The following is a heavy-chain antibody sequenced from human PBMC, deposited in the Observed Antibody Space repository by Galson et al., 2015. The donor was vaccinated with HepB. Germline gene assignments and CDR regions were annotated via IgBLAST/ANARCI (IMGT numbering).Heavy chain of an antibody. CDR1: GFTFSSYG. V-gene: IGHV3-33*08. CDR2: IWYDGSNK. J-gene: IGHJ4*02. CDR3: ARARDLSSGWWGHFDY. Sequence: SLRLSCAASGFTFSSYGMHWVRQAPGKGLEWVAVIWYDGSNKYYADSVKGRFTISRDNSKNTLYLQMNSLRAEDTAVYYCARARDLSSGWWGHFDYWGQGTLVTVSS. D-gene: IGHD6-19*01.